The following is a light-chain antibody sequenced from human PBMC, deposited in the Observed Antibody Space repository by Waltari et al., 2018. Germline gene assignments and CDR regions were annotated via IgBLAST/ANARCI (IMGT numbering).Light chain of an antibody. CDR2: EDV. Sequence: SYELTQPPSVSVSPGQIASITCSGDKLGDKYVPWYQKKPGQSPLLVIYEDVKRPSGIPERISGSNSGNTATLTISAAQAMDGADYFCQTWDSSTGVIFGGGTELSVL. CDR1: KLGDKY. V-gene: IGLV3-1*01. CDR3: QTWDSSTGVI. J-gene: IGLJ2*01.